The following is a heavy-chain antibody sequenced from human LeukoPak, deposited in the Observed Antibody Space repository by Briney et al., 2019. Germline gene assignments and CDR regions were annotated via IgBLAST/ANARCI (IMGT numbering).Heavy chain of an antibody. Sequence: GGSLRLSCAASGFTFSSYAMSWVRQAPGKGLEWVSAISGSGGSTYYAASVKGRFTISRDNSKNTLYLQMNSLRAEDTAVYYCAKDGGNYYGSGSYIDYWGQGTLVTVSS. CDR1: GFTFSSYA. V-gene: IGHV3-23*01. CDR3: AKDGGNYYGSGSYIDY. D-gene: IGHD3-10*01. J-gene: IGHJ4*02. CDR2: ISGSGGST.